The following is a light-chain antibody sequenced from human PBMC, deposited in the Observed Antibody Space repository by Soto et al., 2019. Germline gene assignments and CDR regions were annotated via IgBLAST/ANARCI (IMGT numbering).Light chain of an antibody. CDR3: EQLISYPLT. J-gene: IGKJ4*01. Sequence: DIQITQSPSTLSGSVGDRVTITCRASQTISSWLAWYQQKPGKAPKLLIYDASSLESGVPSRFSGSGSGTEFTLTISSLQPEDFATYFCEQLISYPLTFGGGTKVDI. V-gene: IGKV1-5*01. CDR1: QTISSW. CDR2: DAS.